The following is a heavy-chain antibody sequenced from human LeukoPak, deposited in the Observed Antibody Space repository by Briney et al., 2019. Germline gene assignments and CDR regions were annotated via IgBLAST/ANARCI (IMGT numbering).Heavy chain of an antibody. Sequence: GGSLRLSCAASGFTFSSYAMSWVRQAPGKGLEWVSAISGSGGSTYYADSVKGRFTISRDNPKNTLYLQMNSLRAEDTAVYYCAKDGRDYSFSYWGQGTLVTVSS. CDR2: ISGSGGST. J-gene: IGHJ4*02. D-gene: IGHD4-17*01. CDR3: AKDGRDYSFSY. CDR1: GFTFSSYA. V-gene: IGHV3-23*01.